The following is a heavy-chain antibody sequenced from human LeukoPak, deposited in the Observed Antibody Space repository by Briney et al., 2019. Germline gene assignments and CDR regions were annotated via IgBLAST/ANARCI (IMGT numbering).Heavy chain of an antibody. CDR1: GGSISSYY. CDR3: ARGVWGCSSTSCYDGYYYYYYMDV. J-gene: IGHJ6*03. Sequence: PSETLSLTCTVSGGSISSYYWSWIRQPAGKGLEWIGRIYTSGSTSYNPSLKSRVTMSVDASKNQFSLKLSSVTAADTAVYYCARGVWGCSSTSCYDGYYYYYYMDVWGKGTTVTVSS. CDR2: IYTSGST. V-gene: IGHV4-4*07. D-gene: IGHD2-2*01.